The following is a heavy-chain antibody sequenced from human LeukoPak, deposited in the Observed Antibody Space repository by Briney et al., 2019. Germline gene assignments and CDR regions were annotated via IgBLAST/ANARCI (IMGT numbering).Heavy chain of an antibody. D-gene: IGHD2-15*01. J-gene: IGHJ4*02. V-gene: IGHV1-18*01. Sequence: ASEKVSCKASGYTFTSYGISWVRQAPGQGLEWMGWISAYTGNTNYAQKLQGRVTMTTDTSTSTAYMELRSLRSADTAVYYCARPRWRYCSGGSCFPALDYWGQGTLVTVSS. CDR3: ARPRWRYCSGGSCFPALDY. CDR1: GYTFTSYG. CDR2: ISAYTGNT.